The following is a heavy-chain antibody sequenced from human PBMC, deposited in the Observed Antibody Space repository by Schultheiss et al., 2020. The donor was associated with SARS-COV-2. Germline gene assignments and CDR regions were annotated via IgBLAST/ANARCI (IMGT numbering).Heavy chain of an antibody. V-gene: IGHV4-34*01. CDR1: GFTFSSYA. D-gene: IGHD2-2*01. Sequence: ESLKISCAASGFTFSSYAMSWVRQPPGKGLEWIGEINHSGSTNYNPSLKSRVTISVDTSKNQFSLKLSSVTAADTAVYYCARGRYQLLWSYWFDPWGQGTLVTVSS. CDR3: ARGRYQLLWSYWFDP. CDR2: INHSGST. J-gene: IGHJ5*02.